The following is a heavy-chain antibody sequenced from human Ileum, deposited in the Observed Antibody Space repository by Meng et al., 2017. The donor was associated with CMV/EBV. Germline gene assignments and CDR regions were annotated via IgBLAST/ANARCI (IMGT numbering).Heavy chain of an antibody. CDR1: GFTFSSYW. D-gene: IGHD3-10*01. V-gene: IGHV3-30*03. J-gene: IGHJ4*02. CDR3: ARDDILLFE. CDR2: ISFEGRNQ. Sequence: GESLKISCAASGFTFSSYWMSWVRQAPGKGLEWVAVISFEGRNQYYADSVKGRFTISRDNSKNTLYLQMNSLRAEDTAVYYCARDDILLFEGGQGTLVTVSS.